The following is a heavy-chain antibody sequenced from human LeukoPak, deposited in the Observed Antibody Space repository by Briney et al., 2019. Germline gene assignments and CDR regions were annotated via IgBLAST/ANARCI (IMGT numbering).Heavy chain of an antibody. CDR1: GGSIDSYF. CDR2: MFHSGSA. CDR3: ARVLPAYWNGDPPYNMDV. V-gene: IGHV4-59*01. D-gene: IGHD2-21*01. Sequence: PSETLSLTCTVSGGSIDSYFWTWIRQPPGKGLEFLGNMFHSGSASYNDSLKGRATISLGSSRQEFSLKLTSVTAADTAVYFCARVLPAYWNGDPPYNMDVWGKGTTVTVSS. J-gene: IGHJ6*03.